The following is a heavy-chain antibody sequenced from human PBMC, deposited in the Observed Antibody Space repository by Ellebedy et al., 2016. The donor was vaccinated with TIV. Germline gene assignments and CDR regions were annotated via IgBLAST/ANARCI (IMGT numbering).Heavy chain of an antibody. CDR1: GFTFTSSA. J-gene: IGHJ5*02. CDR2: IVVGSGNT. CDR3: AAASSSGYYYWFDP. D-gene: IGHD3-22*01. V-gene: IGHV1-58*02. Sequence: SVKVSCXASGFTFTSSAMQWVRQARGQRLEWIGWIVVGSGNTNYAQKFQERVTITRDMSTSTAYMELSSLRSEDTAVYYCAAASSSGYYYWFDPWGQGTLVTVSS.